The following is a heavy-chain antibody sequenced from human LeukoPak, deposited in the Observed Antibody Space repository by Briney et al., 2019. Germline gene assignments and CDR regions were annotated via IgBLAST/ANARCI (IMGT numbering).Heavy chain of an antibody. V-gene: IGHV4-34*01. CDR1: GGSFSGYY. Sequence: PSETLSLTCAVYGGSFSGYYWSWIRQPPGKGLEWIGEINHSGSTNYNPSLKSRVTISVDTSKNQFSPKLSSVTAADTAVYYCARGYSSSWFANYFDYWGQGTLVTVSS. CDR3: ARGYSSSWFANYFDY. J-gene: IGHJ4*02. CDR2: INHSGST. D-gene: IGHD6-13*01.